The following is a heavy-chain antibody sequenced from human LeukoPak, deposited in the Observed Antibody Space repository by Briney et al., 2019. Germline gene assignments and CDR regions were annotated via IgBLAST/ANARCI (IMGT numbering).Heavy chain of an antibody. Sequence: ASVKVSCKASGYTFSSYGISWVRQAPGQGLEWMGWISAYNGNTNYAQKLQGRVTMTTDTSTSTAYMELRSLRSDDTAVYSCARVDPYDYVWGSPFDYWGQGTLVTVSS. V-gene: IGHV1-18*04. D-gene: IGHD3-16*01. J-gene: IGHJ4*02. CDR3: ARVDPYDYVWGSPFDY. CDR1: GYTFSSYG. CDR2: ISAYNGNT.